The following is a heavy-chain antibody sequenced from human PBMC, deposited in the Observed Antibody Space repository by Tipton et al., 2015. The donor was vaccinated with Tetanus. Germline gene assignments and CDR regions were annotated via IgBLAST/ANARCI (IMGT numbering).Heavy chain of an antibody. V-gene: IGHV4-61*01. CDR2: ILYGGST. D-gene: IGHD6-19*01. J-gene: IGHJ4*02. CDR1: VGSVSSGSYY. Sequence: TLSLTCTVSVGSVSSGSYYWAWIRQPPGKGLEYIGYILYGGSTHYSPSLKSRVTVSADPSKNQFSLKLTSVTPADTAIYYCARGPSYSGAWYHYWGQGAMVTVSP. CDR3: ARGPSYSGAWYHY.